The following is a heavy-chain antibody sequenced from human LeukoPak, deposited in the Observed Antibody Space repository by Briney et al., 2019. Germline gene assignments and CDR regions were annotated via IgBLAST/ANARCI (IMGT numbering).Heavy chain of an antibody. CDR3: ARDLGHYYGSGSWTDP. J-gene: IGHJ5*02. V-gene: IGHV1-2*02. D-gene: IGHD3-10*01. Sequence: ASVKVSCKASGYTFTGYYMHWVRQAPGQGLEWMGWIKPNSGGKNYAQKFQGRVTMTWDTSISTAKMELSRLRSDDTAVYYCARDLGHYYGSGSWTDPWGQGTLVTVSS. CDR2: IKPNSGGK. CDR1: GYTFTGYY.